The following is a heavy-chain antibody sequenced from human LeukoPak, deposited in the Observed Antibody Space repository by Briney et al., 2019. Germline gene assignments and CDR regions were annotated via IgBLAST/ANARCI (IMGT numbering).Heavy chain of an antibody. CDR3: AKGDGYNSGAFDI. CDR1: GFTFSSYA. D-gene: IGHD5-24*01. CDR2: ISGSGGST. Sequence: PGGSLRLSCAASGFTFSSYAMSWVRQAPGKGLGWVSLISGSGGSTYYADSVKGRFTISRDNSKNTLYLQMNSLRADDTAVYYCAKGDGYNSGAFDIRGQGTMVTVSS. V-gene: IGHV3-23*01. J-gene: IGHJ3*02.